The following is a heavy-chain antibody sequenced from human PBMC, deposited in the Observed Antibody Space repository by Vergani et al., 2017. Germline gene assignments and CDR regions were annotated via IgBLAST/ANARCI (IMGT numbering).Heavy chain of an antibody. CDR1: GFTFSSYA. Sequence: EVQLLESGGGLVQPGGSPRLSCAASGFTFSSYAMSWVRQAPGKGLEWVSAISGSGGSTYYADSVKGRFTISRDNSKNTLYLQMNSLRAEDTAVYYCAKGLYYDFWSGYRAFDIWGQGTMVTVSS. V-gene: IGHV3-23*01. CDR2: ISGSGGST. J-gene: IGHJ3*02. D-gene: IGHD3-3*01. CDR3: AKGLYYDFWSGYRAFDI.